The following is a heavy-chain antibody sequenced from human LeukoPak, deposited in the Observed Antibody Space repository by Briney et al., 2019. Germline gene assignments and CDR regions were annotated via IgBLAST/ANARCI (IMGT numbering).Heavy chain of an antibody. CDR2: INPNNGGT. Sequence: ASVKVSCKASGYTFTGYYIHWVRQAPGQGLEWMGWINPNNGGTNYAQKFQGRVTMTRDTSISTAYMELNRLTSDDTAVYYCARDKYTGYETFDYWGQGSPVTVSS. V-gene: IGHV1-2*02. J-gene: IGHJ4*02. D-gene: IGHD5-12*01. CDR3: ARDKYTGYETFDY. CDR1: GYTFTGYY.